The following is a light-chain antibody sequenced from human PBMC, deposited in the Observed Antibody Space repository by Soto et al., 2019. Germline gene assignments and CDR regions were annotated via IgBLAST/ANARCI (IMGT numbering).Light chain of an antibody. CDR3: CSYAGSSTYV. CDR1: SSDVGSYNL. J-gene: IGLJ1*01. CDR2: EGS. V-gene: IGLV2-23*01. Sequence: QSALTQPASVSGSPGQSITISCTGTSSDVGSYNLVSWYQQHPGKAPKLMIYEGSKRPSGVSNRFSGSKSGNTASLTISGLQAEDEAEYYCCSYAGSSTYVFGTGTKVNVL.